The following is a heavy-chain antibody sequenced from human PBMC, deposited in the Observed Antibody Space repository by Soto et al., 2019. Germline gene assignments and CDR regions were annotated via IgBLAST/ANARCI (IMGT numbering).Heavy chain of an antibody. CDR2: NIPIFGTA. J-gene: IGHJ6*02. Sequence: QVQLVQSGAEVKKPGSSVKVSCKASGGTFSSYAISWVRQAPGQGLEWMGGNIPIFGTANYAQKFQGRVTITADESTSTAYMELSSLRSEDTAVYYCARDRWGYCSGGSCYTHSYYGMDVWGQGTTVTVSS. V-gene: IGHV1-69*01. D-gene: IGHD2-15*01. CDR3: ARDRWGYCSGGSCYTHSYYGMDV. CDR1: GGTFSSYA.